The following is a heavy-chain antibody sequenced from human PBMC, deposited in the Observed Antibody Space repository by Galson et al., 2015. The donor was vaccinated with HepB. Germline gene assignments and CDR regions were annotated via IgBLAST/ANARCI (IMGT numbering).Heavy chain of an antibody. V-gene: IGHV3-23*01. Sequence: SLRLSCAASGFTFSMYAMSWVRQAPGKGLEWVSAISGSGGSTYYADSVKGRFTISRDNSKNTLYLQMNSLRAEDTAVYYCAKDSSSWDYYYYGMDVWGQGTTVTVSS. CDR2: ISGSGGST. J-gene: IGHJ6*02. CDR1: GFTFSMYA. D-gene: IGHD6-13*01. CDR3: AKDSSSWDYYYYGMDV.